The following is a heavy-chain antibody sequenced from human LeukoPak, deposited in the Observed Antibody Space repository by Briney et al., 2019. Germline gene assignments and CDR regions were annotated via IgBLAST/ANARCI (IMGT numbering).Heavy chain of an antibody. V-gene: IGHV3-15*01. D-gene: IGHD3-9*01. Sequence: GGSLRLSCAASGFTFSNAWMSWVRQAPGKGLEWVGRIKSKTDGGTTDYAAPVKGRFTISRDDSKNTLYLQMNSLKTEDTVVYYCTTGYDIFYSRFVSEDDYFDYSGQGTLVTVSS. CDR2: IKSKTDGGTT. CDR1: GFTFSNAW. J-gene: IGHJ4*02. CDR3: TTGYDIFYSRFVSEDDYFDY.